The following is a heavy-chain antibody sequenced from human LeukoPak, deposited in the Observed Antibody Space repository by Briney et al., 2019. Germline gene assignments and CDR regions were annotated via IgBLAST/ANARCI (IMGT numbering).Heavy chain of an antibody. CDR2: IKPDGSEK. D-gene: IGHD2-15*01. CDR3: TTGGRTGSD. J-gene: IGHJ4*02. Sequence: GGSLRLSCAVSGFTFSTSWMSWVRQAPGKGLEWVANIKPDGSEKYYVDSVKGRFIISRDNAQNSLYLQMNSLRVDDTAVYYCTTGGRTGSDWVQATLVSVAS. V-gene: IGHV3-7*01. CDR1: GFTFSTSW.